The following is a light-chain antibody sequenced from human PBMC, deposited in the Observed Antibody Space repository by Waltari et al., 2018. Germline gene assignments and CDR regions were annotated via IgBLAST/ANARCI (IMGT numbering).Light chain of an antibody. Sequence: SYELTQPPSVSVSPGQTARITCSGYALPKTYASWYQQKPGQAPVMVIYKDNERPSGIPERFSGSTSGTTVTLTISGVQAEDEAEYYCQSADSTTTSLVFGGGTKLTVL. CDR2: KDN. CDR3: QSADSTTTSLV. CDR1: ALPKTY. J-gene: IGLJ2*01. V-gene: IGLV3-25*03.